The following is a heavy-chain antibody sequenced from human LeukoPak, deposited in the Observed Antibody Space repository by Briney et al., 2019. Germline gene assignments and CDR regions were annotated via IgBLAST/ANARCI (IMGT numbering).Heavy chain of an antibody. CDR3: ARWRGRQSEFDY. Sequence: GGSLGLSCEASGFTFSSYWMSWVRQAPGKGLEWVAHIKEDESDEYYVDSVRGRFTASRDNAKNSVNLQMNSLRVEDTAVYYCARWRGRQSEFDYWGQGTLVTVSS. CDR2: IKEDESDE. J-gene: IGHJ4*02. V-gene: IGHV3-7*01. CDR1: GFTFSSYW. D-gene: IGHD1-1*01.